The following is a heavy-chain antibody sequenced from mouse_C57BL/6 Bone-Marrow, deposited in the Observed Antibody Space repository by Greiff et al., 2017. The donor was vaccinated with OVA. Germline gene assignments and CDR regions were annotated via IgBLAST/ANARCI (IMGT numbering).Heavy chain of an antibody. J-gene: IGHJ2*01. CDR1: GYTFTSYW. CDR2: IHPNSGST. Sequence: QVQLQQPGAELVKPGASVKLSCKASGYTFTSYWMHWVKQRPGQGLEWIGMIHPNSGSTNYNEKFKSKATLTVDKSSSTAYMQLSSLTSEDSAVYYCAREENFTTVVAKGYYFDYWGQGTTLTVSS. CDR3: AREENFTTVVAKGYYFDY. D-gene: IGHD1-1*01. V-gene: IGHV1-64*01.